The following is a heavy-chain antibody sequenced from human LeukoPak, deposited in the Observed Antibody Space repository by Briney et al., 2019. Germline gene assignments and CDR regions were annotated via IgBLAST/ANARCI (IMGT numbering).Heavy chain of an antibody. CDR1: GFSFSSCG. CDR3: ARPRGCGSSRCNNFDY. J-gene: IGHJ4*02. Sequence: PGGTLRLSCAASGFSFSSCGMSWVRQAPGKGLEWVSAISGGGSSTYYADSVKGRFTISRDNSKNTLYLQMNRLRAEDTAVYYCARPRGCGSSRCNNFDYWGQGTLVTVSS. D-gene: IGHD2-2*01. V-gene: IGHV3-23*01. CDR2: ISGGGSST.